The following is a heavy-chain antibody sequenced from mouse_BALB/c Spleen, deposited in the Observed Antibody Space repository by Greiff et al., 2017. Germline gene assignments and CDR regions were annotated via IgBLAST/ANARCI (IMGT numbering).Heavy chain of an antibody. Sequence: EVQRVESGGGLVKPGGSLKLSCAASGFTFSSYAMSWVRQTPEKRLEWVASISSGGSTYYPDSVKGRFTISRDNARNILYLQMSSLRSEDTAMYYCARCSSAWFAYWGQGTLVTVSA. CDR2: ISSGGST. CDR3: ARCSSAWFAY. V-gene: IGHV5-6-5*01. J-gene: IGHJ3*01. CDR1: GFTFSSYA. D-gene: IGHD1-3*01.